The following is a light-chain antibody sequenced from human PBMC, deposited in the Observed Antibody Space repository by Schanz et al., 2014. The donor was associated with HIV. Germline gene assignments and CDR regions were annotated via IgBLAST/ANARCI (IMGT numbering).Light chain of an antibody. Sequence: EIVLTQSPATLSLSPGERATLSCRASQSVNSYLAWYQQKPGQAPRLLIYGASTRATGIPDRFSGSGSGTDFTLTISRVDPEDFALYYCQQYDTSPSFGQGTRVDIK. V-gene: IGKV3-20*01. CDR1: QSVNSY. CDR2: GAS. CDR3: QQYDTSPS. J-gene: IGKJ1*01.